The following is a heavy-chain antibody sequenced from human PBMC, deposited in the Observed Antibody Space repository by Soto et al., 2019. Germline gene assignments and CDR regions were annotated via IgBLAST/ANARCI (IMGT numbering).Heavy chain of an antibody. Sequence: SETLSLTCTVSGGSISNYYWNWIRQSPGKGLEWIGYIYSNGSTHYNPSLQNRVTISIDTSKNQVSLKVNSVTAADTAVYYCARDHPHSYGVYYFDYWGQGTPVTVS. CDR2: IYSNGST. CDR1: GGSISNYY. D-gene: IGHD5-18*01. V-gene: IGHV4-59*01. CDR3: ARDHPHSYGVYYFDY. J-gene: IGHJ4*02.